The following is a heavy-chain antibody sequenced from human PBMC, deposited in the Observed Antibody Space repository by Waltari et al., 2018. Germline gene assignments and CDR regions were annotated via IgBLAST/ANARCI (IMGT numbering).Heavy chain of an antibody. CDR2: ISATGTRT. J-gene: IGHJ4*02. V-gene: IGHV3-23*01. Sequence: EVNLLESGGGLIQPGGSLRLSCAGSGFTFANYAINWVRQAPGNGPEWVSHISATGTRTYYATSVQGRFTVSRDNSKNTLYLQMHNLGVEDTALYYCAKAKTTGDGRHFDDWGQGTLVTVSS. CDR1: GFTFANYA. D-gene: IGHD1-1*01. CDR3: AKAKTTGDGRHFDD.